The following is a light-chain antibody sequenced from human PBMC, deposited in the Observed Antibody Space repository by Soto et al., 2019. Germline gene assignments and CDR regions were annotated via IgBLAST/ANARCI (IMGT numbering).Light chain of an antibody. CDR1: QSVSSN. J-gene: IGKJ4*01. CDR3: QQYNKLPLT. V-gene: IGKV3-15*01. Sequence: EIVMTQSPATLSVSPGERATLSCRASQSVSSNLAWYQQKPGQAPRLLIYHASTRATGIPARFSGSGSGTEFTLTISSLQSEDFAVYYCQQYNKLPLTFGGGTKLEIK. CDR2: HAS.